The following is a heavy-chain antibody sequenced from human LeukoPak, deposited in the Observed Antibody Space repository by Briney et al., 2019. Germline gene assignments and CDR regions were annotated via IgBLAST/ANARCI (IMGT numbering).Heavy chain of an antibody. CDR1: GYTFTGYY. CDR2: INPNSGGT. CDR3: ARSGYTSGWYQDGAFDI. D-gene: IGHD6-19*01. V-gene: IGHV1-2*02. J-gene: IGHJ3*02. Sequence: ASVKVSCKASGYTFTGYYMHWVRQAPGQGLEWMGWINPNSGGTNYAQKFQGRVTMTRNTSTGTAYMELSSLRSEDTAVYYCARSGYTSGWYQDGAFDIWGQGTMVTVSS.